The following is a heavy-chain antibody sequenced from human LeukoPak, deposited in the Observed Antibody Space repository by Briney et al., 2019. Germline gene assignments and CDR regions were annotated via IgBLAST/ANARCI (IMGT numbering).Heavy chain of an antibody. CDR2: ISGSGGNT. J-gene: IGHJ4*02. CDR1: GFTFSSFS. D-gene: IGHD2-15*01. CDR3: ARDATLIPGTVYFDY. Sequence: QAGGSLRLSCAASGFTFSSFSMSWVRQAPQKGLEWVSGISGSGGNTFYADSVKGRFTISRDNSQNTLYLQMNSLRGEDTAIYYCARDATLIPGTVYFDYWGQGALVTVSS. V-gene: IGHV3-23*01.